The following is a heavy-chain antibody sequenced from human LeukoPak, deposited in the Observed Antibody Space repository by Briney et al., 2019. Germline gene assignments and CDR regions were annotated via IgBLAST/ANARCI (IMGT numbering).Heavy chain of an antibody. Sequence: GGSLRLSCAASGFTFDDYAMHWVRQAPGKGLEWVSLISWDGGSTKYADSVKGRSTISRDNTKNSPYLQMNSLRADDTALYYCAKEQGPIYKGYMDVWGKGTTVTVSS. V-gene: IGHV3-43D*04. D-gene: IGHD1-14*01. CDR2: ISWDGGST. CDR3: AKEQGPIYKGYMDV. J-gene: IGHJ6*03. CDR1: GFTFDDYA.